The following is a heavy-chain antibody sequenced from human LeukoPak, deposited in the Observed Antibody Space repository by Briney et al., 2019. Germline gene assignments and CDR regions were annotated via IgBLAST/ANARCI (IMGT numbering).Heavy chain of an antibody. V-gene: IGHV1-69*06. D-gene: IGHD3-3*01. CDR1: GGTFSTHG. CDR3: ARGFGVDYYYHMDL. Sequence: SVKVSCTASGGTFSTHGISGVRQAPGQGLEWMGRIIPIFGTTNYAQNFQGRVTITADKSTSTVHMDLSSLRSEDTAVYYCARGFGVDYYYHMDLWAEGTTVIVSS. CDR2: IIPIFGTT. J-gene: IGHJ6*03.